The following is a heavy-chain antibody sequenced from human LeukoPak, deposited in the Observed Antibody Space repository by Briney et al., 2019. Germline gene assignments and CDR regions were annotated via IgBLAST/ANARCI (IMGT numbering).Heavy chain of an antibody. D-gene: IGHD6-19*01. J-gene: IGHJ5*02. CDR1: GGSIRSTSYY. CDR2: VHYSGST. CDR3: ARRSTVAGRGRFDD. V-gene: IGHV4-39*01. Sequence: PSETLSLSCTVSGGSIRSTSYYWGWIRQPPGKGLEWLGSVHYSGSTYDNPSLKSRVTISVDTSKNQFSLKLISVTAADTAVYYCARRSTVAGRGRFDDWGQGTLVTVSS.